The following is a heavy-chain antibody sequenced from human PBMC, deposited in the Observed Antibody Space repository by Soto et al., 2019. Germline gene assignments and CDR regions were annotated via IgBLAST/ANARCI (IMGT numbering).Heavy chain of an antibody. J-gene: IGHJ6*02. CDR2: IIPIFGTA. CDR3: ARKGYCSSTSCYESYYYGMDV. D-gene: IGHD2-2*01. V-gene: IGHV1-69*06. CDR1: GGTFSSYA. Sequence: SVKVSCKASGGTFSSYAISWVRQAPGQGLEWMGGIIPIFGTANYAQKFQGRVTITADKSTSTAYMELSSLRSEDTAVYYCARKGYCSSTSCYESYYYGMDVWGQGTTVTVSS.